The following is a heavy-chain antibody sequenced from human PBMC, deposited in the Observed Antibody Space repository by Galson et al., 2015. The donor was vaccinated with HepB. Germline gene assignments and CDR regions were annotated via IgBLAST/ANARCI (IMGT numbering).Heavy chain of an antibody. J-gene: IGHJ6*02. D-gene: IGHD3-3*01. V-gene: IGHV4-31*03. CDR2: IYYRGST. CDR1: GGSISSGGYY. Sequence: TLSLTCTVSGGSISSGGYYWSWIRQHPGKGLEWIGYIYYRGSTYYNPSLKSRVTISVDTSKNQFSLKLSSVTAADTAVYYCASLRYPTYYDFWSGSPLPYYYGMDVWGQGTTVTVSS. CDR3: ASLRYPTYYDFWSGSPLPYYYGMDV.